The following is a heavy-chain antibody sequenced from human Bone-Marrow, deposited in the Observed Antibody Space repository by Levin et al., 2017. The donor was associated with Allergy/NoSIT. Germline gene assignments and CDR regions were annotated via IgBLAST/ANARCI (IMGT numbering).Heavy chain of an antibody. V-gene: IGHV4-39*07. CDR2: INSAGSS. D-gene: IGHD3-10*01. Sequence: KPSETLSLTCSVSPGSILGSRFHWDWIRQTPGKGLEWIGSINSAGSSDYNPSLMSRVTISVDMPKNQISLKVTSVTAADTAVYFCARGSGSGSGNYFHGLDVWGPGTTVIVAS. CDR3: ARGSGSGSGNYFHGLDV. J-gene: IGHJ6*02. CDR1: PGSILGSRFH.